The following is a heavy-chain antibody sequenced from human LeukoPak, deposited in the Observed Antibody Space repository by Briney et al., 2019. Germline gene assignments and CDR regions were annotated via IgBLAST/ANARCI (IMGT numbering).Heavy chain of an antibody. CDR2: ISYSGST. J-gene: IGHJ4*02. V-gene: IGHV4-39*07. Sequence: SETLSLTCTVSGGSISSSSYYWVWIRQPPGKRLQWIGSISYSGSTYYNPSLKSRVTMSVDTSKNQFSLKLSSVTAADTAVYYCARRFSSSYHFDYWGQGTLVTVSS. D-gene: IGHD3-22*01. CDR1: GGSISSSSYY. CDR3: ARRFSSSYHFDY.